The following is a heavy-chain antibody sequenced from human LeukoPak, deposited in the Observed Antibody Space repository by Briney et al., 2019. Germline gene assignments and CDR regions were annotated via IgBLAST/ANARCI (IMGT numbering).Heavy chain of an antibody. Sequence: GGSLRLSCAASGFTSSSYAVHWVRQAPGKGLEWVAVISYDGSNKYYADSVKGRFTISRDNSKNTLYLQMNSLRAEDTAVYYCAREPNDYGDPYYGMDVWGQGTTVTVSS. V-gene: IGHV3-30*04. J-gene: IGHJ6*02. D-gene: IGHD4-17*01. CDR2: ISYDGSNK. CDR3: AREPNDYGDPYYGMDV. CDR1: GFTSSSYA.